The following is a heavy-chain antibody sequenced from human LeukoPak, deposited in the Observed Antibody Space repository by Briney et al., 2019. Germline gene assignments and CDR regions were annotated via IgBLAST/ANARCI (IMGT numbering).Heavy chain of an antibody. D-gene: IGHD3-10*01. CDR1: GGSISSSRYY. CDR2: IYYSGST. V-gene: IGHV4-39*01. CDR3: ARRHKGSLLSDY. Sequence: PSETLSLTCTVSGGSISSSRYYWGWIRQPPGKGLEWIGSIYYSGSTYYNPSLKSRVTISVDTSKNQFSLKLSSVTAADAAVYYCARRHKGSLLSDYWGQGTLVTVSS. J-gene: IGHJ4*02.